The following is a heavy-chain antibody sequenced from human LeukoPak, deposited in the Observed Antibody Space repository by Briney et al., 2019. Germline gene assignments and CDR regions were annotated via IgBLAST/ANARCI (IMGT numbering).Heavy chain of an antibody. J-gene: IGHJ4*02. CDR2: ISSSSSYI. CDR1: GFTFSSYS. V-gene: IGHV3-21*01. D-gene: IGHD2-21*01. CDR3: AREFPRHQFDY. Sequence: GGSLRLSSAASGFTFSSYSMNWVRQAPGEGLESVSSISSSSSYIYYADSVKGRFTISRDNAKNSLYLQMNSLRAEDTAVYYCAREFPRHQFDYWGQGTLVTVSP.